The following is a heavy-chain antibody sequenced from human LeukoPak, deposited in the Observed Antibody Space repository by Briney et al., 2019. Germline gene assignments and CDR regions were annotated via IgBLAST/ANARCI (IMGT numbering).Heavy chain of an antibody. D-gene: IGHD3-16*01. V-gene: IGHV3-21*01. CDR2: ISSSSSYI. Sequence: GGSLRLSCAVSGFTFSSYSMHWVRQAPGKGLEWVSSISSSSSYIYYADSVKGRFTISRDNAKNSLYLQMNSLRAEDTAVYYCARDGGGERPFDYWGQGTLVTVSS. CDR1: GFTFSSYS. J-gene: IGHJ4*02. CDR3: ARDGGGERPFDY.